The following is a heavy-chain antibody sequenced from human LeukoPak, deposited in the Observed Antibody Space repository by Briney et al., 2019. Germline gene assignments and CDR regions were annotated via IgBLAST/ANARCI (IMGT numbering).Heavy chain of an antibody. Sequence: ASVKVSCKASGGTFSNYAMNWVRQAPGQGLEWMGWINTNTGNPTYVQGFTGRFVFSLDTSVSTAYLQISSLKAEDTAVYYCARDTPGLRYWGQGTLVTVSS. CDR2: INTNTGNP. J-gene: IGHJ4*02. V-gene: IGHV7-4-1*02. D-gene: IGHD7-27*01. CDR1: GGTFSNYA. CDR3: ARDTPGLRY.